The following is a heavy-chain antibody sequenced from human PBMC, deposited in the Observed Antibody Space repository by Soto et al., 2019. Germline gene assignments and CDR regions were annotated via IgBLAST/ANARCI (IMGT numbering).Heavy chain of an antibody. D-gene: IGHD2-15*01. CDR3: AHRAVLCSGGTCYSHPFDF. CDR2: IYWDDDK. J-gene: IGHJ4*02. Sequence: QITLKESGPTLVKPTQTLTLTCTFSGFSLTTTGVGVGWIRQPPGKALEWLAIIYWDDDKRYSPSLKSRLTITKDTSKNQVALTMTTMDPVDTATYFCAHRAVLCSGGTCYSHPFDFWGQGTLVTVSS. V-gene: IGHV2-5*02. CDR1: GFSLTTTGVG.